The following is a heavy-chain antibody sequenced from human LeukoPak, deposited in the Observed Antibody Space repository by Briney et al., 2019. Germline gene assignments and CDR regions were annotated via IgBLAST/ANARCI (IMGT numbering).Heavy chain of an antibody. J-gene: IGHJ6*02. V-gene: IGHV3-7*01. CDR1: GFTFRNYW. CDR2: INEGGNEK. D-gene: IGHD6-13*01. Sequence: GGSLRLSCAASGFTFRNYWMSWVRQVPGKGLEWVVNINEGGNEKNYVDSVKGRFTASRDNAQNSLYLQMNSLRAEDTAVYYCARDLEQQLSSFGMDVWGQGTTVTVSS. CDR3: ARDLEQQLSSFGMDV.